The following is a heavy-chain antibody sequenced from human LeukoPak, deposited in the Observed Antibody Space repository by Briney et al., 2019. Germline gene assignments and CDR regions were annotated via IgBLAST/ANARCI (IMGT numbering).Heavy chain of an antibody. CDR3: ATDLAQDYYDSSGYPLGY. V-gene: IGHV1-24*01. CDR2: FDPEDGET. Sequence: ASVKVSRKVSGYTLTELSMHWVRQAPGKGLEWMGGFDPEDGETIYAQKFQGRVTMTEDTSTDTAYMELSSLRSEDTAVYYCATDLAQDYYDSSGYPLGYWGQGTLVTVSS. J-gene: IGHJ4*02. D-gene: IGHD3-22*01. CDR1: GYTLTELS.